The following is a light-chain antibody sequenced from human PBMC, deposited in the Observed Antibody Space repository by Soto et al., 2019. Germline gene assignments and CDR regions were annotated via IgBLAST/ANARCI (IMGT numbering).Light chain of an antibody. CDR3: QSYDCSLSGVDV. CDR1: SSNIGAGYD. J-gene: IGLJ1*01. V-gene: IGLV1-40*01. CDR2: GNS. Sequence: QSVLTQPPSVSGAPGQRVTISCTGSSSNIGAGYDVHWYQQLPGTAPKLLIYGNSNRPSGVPDRFSGSKSGTSASLAITGLQAEDEADYYCQSYDCSLSGVDVFGTGTKLTVL.